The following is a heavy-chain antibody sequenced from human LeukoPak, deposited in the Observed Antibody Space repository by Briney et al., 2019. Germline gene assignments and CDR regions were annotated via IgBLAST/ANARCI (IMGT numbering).Heavy chain of an antibody. V-gene: IGHV1-2*02. J-gene: IGHJ5*02. D-gene: IGHD5-18*01. CDR3: ARSPGLDTAVVNRP. CDR1: GYTFIGYY. Sequence: ASVKVSCKTCGYTFIGYYIHWVRQAPGQGLEWMGGINPNSGGTNYAQNFQGRVTMTRDTSINTAYMELGRLRSDDMAVYYCARSPGLDTAVVNRPWGQGTLITVSS. CDR2: INPNSGGT.